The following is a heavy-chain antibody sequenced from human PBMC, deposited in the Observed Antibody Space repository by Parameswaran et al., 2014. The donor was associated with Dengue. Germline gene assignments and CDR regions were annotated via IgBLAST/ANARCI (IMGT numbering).Heavy chain of an antibody. Sequence: KWIRQPPGKGLEWVSSISSSSSYIYYADSVKGRFTISRDNAKNSLYLQMNSLRAEDTAVYYCARESWNYDGENGEIDYVGPGNAGHRLL. V-gene: IGHV3-21*01. CDR2: ISSSSSYI. J-gene: IGHJ4*02. CDR3: ARESWNYDGENGEIDY. D-gene: IGHD1-7*01.